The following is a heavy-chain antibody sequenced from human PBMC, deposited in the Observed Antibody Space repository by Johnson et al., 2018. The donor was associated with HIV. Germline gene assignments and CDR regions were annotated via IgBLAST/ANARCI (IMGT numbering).Heavy chain of an antibody. CDR2: INWNGGST. D-gene: IGHD2/OR15-2a*01. V-gene: IGHV3-20*04. J-gene: IGHJ3*02. Sequence: VQLVESGGGVVRPGGSLRLSCAASGFTFDEYGMSWVRQAPGKGLEWVSGINWNGGSTIYADSVKGRFTISRDNSKNTLYLQMNSLRAEDTPVYYCATNRGGAFDIWGQGTMVTVSS. CDR3: ATNRGGAFDI. CDR1: GFTFDEYG.